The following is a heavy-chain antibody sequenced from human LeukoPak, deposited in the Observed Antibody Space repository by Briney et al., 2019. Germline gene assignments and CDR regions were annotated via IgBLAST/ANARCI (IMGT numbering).Heavy chain of an antibody. Sequence: PSETLSLTCTVSGGSISSYYWSWIRQPAGKGLEWIGRIYTSGSTNYHPSLKSRVTMSVDTSKNQFSLKLSSVTAADTAVYYCARDWGLYARNLYYYYGMDVWGQGTTVTVSS. CDR1: GGSISSYY. CDR3: ARDWGLYARNLYYYYGMDV. D-gene: IGHD2-8*01. V-gene: IGHV4-4*07. CDR2: IYTSGST. J-gene: IGHJ6*02.